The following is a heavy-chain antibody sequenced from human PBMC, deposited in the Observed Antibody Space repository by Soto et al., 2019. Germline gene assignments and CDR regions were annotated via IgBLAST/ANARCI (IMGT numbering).Heavy chain of an antibody. CDR2: IYYSGST. CDR3: ARDRVVPAAMGFELYNWFDP. J-gene: IGHJ5*02. D-gene: IGHD2-2*01. CDR1: GGSISSGGYY. Sequence: QVQLQESGPGLVKPSQTLSLTCTVSGGSISSGGYYWSWIRQHPGKGLEWIGYIYYSGSTYYNPSLKSRVTISVDTSKNQFSLKLSSVTAAGTAVYYCARDRVVPAAMGFELYNWFDPWGQGTLVTVSS. V-gene: IGHV4-31*03.